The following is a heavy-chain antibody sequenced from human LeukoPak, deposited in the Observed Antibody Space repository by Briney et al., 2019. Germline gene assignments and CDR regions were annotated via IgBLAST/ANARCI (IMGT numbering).Heavy chain of an antibody. J-gene: IGHJ4*02. CDR1: GFTFSSYS. D-gene: IGHD6-19*01. CDR2: ISSSSSYI. CDR3: ARGVPGIAVAGEFDY. V-gene: IGHV3-21*01. Sequence: GGSLRLSCAASGFTFSSYSMNWVRQAPGKGLEWVSSISSSSSYIYYADSVKGRFTISRDNAKNSLYLQMNSLRAEDTAVYYCARGVPGIAVAGEFDYWAREPWSPSPQ.